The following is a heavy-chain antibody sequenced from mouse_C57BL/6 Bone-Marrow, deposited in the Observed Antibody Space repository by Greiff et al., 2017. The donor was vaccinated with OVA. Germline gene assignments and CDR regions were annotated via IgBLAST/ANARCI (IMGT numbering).Heavy chain of an antibody. V-gene: IGHV1-50*01. CDR3: ARYYDSFDY. J-gene: IGHJ2*01. CDR2: IDPSDSYT. Sequence: QVQLQQPGAELVKPGASVKLSCKASGYTFTSYWMQWVKQRPGQGLEWIGEIDPSDSYTNYNQKFKGKATLTVDTSSSTAYMQLSSLTSEDSAVYYCARYYDSFDYWGQGTTLTVSA. CDR1: GYTFTSYW. D-gene: IGHD1-1*02.